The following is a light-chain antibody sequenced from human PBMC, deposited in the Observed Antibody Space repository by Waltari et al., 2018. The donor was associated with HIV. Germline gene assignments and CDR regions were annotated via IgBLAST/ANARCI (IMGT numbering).Light chain of an antibody. CDR1: SSDVGSYNL. J-gene: IGLJ1*01. CDR3: CSYAGSSTLYV. Sequence: QSALTQPASVSGSPGQSITISCTGTSSDVGSYNLVSWYQQHPGKAPKLMIYEGSKRLSGVSKRFSGSESGNTASLTISGLQAEDEADYYCCSYAGSSTLYVFGTGTKVTVL. V-gene: IGLV2-23*01. CDR2: EGS.